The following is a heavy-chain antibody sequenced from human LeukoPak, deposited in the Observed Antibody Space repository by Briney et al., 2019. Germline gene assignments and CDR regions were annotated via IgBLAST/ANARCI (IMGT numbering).Heavy chain of an antibody. Sequence: SGGSLRLSCAVSGFTFSDYAMYWVRQAPGKGLECVSYISGSGDSTYYADSVKGRFTISRDNSKNTLYVQMDSLRAEDTAVYYCAKEKAAWYPFDYWGQGTLVTVSS. J-gene: IGHJ4*02. CDR3: AKEKAAWYPFDY. CDR2: ISGSGDST. V-gene: IGHV3-23*01. D-gene: IGHD6-13*01. CDR1: GFTFSDYA.